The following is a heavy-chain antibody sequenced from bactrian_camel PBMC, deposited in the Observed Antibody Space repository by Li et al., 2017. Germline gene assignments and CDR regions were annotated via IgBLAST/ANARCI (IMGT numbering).Heavy chain of an antibody. D-gene: IGHD2*01. CDR1: GFLFGPDRYC. J-gene: IGHJ4*01. CDR2: TIDEDGMT. V-gene: IGHV3S1*01. CDR3: AVDGPVAFCSDYPSDFRG. Sequence: HVQLVESGGGTVPPGGSLTLSCAVSGFLFGPDRYCMGWFRQAPGKEREQVATIDEDGMTIYADSVVGRFTISQDRAEDTLDLRMTSLKPEDSGMYYCAVDGPVAFCSDYPSDFRGWGQGTQVTVS.